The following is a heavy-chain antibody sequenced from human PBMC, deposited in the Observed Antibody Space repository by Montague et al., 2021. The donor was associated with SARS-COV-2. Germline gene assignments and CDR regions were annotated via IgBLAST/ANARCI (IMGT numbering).Heavy chain of an antibody. CDR2: LYYTRST. Sequence: SETLSLTCTVSGGSIRRRNCNWGCIRQSQGTGLVWIVNLYYTRSTYYTPSLKSRVDISVDTTKNQFSLKLSSVTAAGTAVYYCARTVDSRSAGIFQHWGQGTLVTVSS. D-gene: IGHD5-12*01. J-gene: IGHJ1*01. CDR3: ARTVDSRSAGIFQH. CDR1: GGSIRRRNCN. V-gene: IGHV4-39*01.